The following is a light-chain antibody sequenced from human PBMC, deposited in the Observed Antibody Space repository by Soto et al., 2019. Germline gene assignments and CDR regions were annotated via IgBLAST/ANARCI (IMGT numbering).Light chain of an antibody. V-gene: IGKV3-11*01. Sequence: DIVLTQSPATLSLSPGERATLSCRASQSVSSYLAWYQQKPGQAPRLLIYDASNRATGIPVRFSGSGSGTDFTLTISSLEPEDFAVYYCQQRSNWPPTFGQGTKVDIK. J-gene: IGKJ1*01. CDR2: DAS. CDR3: QQRSNWPPT. CDR1: QSVSSY.